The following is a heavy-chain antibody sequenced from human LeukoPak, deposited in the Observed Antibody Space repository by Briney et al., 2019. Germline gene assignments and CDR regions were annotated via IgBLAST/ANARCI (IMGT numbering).Heavy chain of an antibody. Sequence: GGSLRLSCAASGFTFSDYYMSWIRQAPGKGLEWVSYISSSGSTIYYADSVKGRFTISRDNAKNSLYLQMNSLRAEDTAVYYCAESPLTGDAFDIWGQGTMVTVSS. J-gene: IGHJ3*02. CDR3: AESPLTGDAFDI. V-gene: IGHV3-11*01. D-gene: IGHD7-27*01. CDR2: ISSSGSTI. CDR1: GFTFSDYY.